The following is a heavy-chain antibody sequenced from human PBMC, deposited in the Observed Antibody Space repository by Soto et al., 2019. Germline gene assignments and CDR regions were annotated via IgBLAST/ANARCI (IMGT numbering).Heavy chain of an antibody. Sequence: SETLSLTCTVSGGSIGSSSYYWGGIRQPPGKGLEWIGSIYYSGSTYYNPPLKSRVTISVDTSKNQFSLKLSSVTAADTAVYYCARAPFTIFVVVLMGPYSYYFLDVSGQ. CDR3: ARAPFTIFVVVLMGPYSYYFLDV. J-gene: IGHJ6*02. CDR2: IYYSGST. CDR1: GGSIGSSSYY. D-gene: IGHD3-3*01. V-gene: IGHV4-39*01.